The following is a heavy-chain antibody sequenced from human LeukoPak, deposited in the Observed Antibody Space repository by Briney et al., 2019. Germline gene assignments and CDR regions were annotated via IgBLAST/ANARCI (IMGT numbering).Heavy chain of an antibody. Sequence: PGGSLRLSCAASGFTFDDYAMHWVRQARGKGVEWVSGISWNSGSIGYADSVKGRFTISRDNAKNSLYLQMNSLRAEDTDLYYCAKGKFGELSMGAFDYWGQGTLVTVSS. J-gene: IGHJ4*02. CDR1: GFTFDDYA. CDR3: AKGKFGELSMGAFDY. CDR2: ISWNSGSI. D-gene: IGHD3-10*01. V-gene: IGHV3-9*01.